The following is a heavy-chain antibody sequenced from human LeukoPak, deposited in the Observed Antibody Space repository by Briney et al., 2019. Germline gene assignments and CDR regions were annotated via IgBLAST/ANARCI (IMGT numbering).Heavy chain of an antibody. Sequence: SETLSLTCTVSGGSISSYYWSWIRQPPGKGLEWIGYIYYSGSTNYNPSLKSRVTISVDTSKNQFSLKLSSVTAADTAVYYCARVGHDFWSVGGINWFDLWGQGTLVTVSS. CDR2: IYYSGST. CDR3: ARVGHDFWSVGGINWFDL. D-gene: IGHD3-3*01. V-gene: IGHV4-59*01. J-gene: IGHJ5*02. CDR1: GGSISSYY.